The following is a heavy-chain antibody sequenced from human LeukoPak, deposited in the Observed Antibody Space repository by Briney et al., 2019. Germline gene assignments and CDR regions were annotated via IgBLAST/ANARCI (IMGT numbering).Heavy chain of an antibody. CDR3: AREYSSGWYY. J-gene: IGHJ4*02. V-gene: IGHV4-39*02. CDR1: GGSISSYY. Sequence: PSETLSLTCTVSGGSISSYYWGWIRQPPGKGLEWIGSMYYSGSTYYNPSLKSRVTISVDTSKNQFSLKLSSVTAADTAVYYCAREYSSGWYYWGQGTLVTVSS. CDR2: MYYSGST. D-gene: IGHD6-19*01.